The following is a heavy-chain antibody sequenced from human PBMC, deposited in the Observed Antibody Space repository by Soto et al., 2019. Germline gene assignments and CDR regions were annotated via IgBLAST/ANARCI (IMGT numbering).Heavy chain of an antibody. Sequence: PSDTLSLTCTVSGGSISSYYWSWIRQPPGKGLEWIGYIYYSGSTNYNPSLKSRVTISVDTSKNQFSLKLSSVTAADTAVYYCARVYDSSGYYHYYYGMDVWGQGTTVTVSS. J-gene: IGHJ6*02. CDR2: IYYSGST. CDR1: GGSISSYY. D-gene: IGHD3-22*01. V-gene: IGHV4-59*07. CDR3: ARVYDSSGYYHYYYGMDV.